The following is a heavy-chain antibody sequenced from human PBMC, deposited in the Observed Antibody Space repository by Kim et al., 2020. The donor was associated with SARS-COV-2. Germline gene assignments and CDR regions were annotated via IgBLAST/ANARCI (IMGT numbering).Heavy chain of an antibody. V-gene: IGHV4-34*01. CDR2: INHSGST. J-gene: IGHJ4*02. CDR1: GGSFNGYF. Sequence: SETLSLTCAVFGGSFNGYFWSWIRQPPGKGLEWIGEINHSGSTQDNPSLKSRLTISVDTSKKQFSLKLTSVTAADTAVYYCARIGYGSGSFDYWGQGTLVTVSS. CDR3: ARIGYGSGSFDY. D-gene: IGHD3-10*01.